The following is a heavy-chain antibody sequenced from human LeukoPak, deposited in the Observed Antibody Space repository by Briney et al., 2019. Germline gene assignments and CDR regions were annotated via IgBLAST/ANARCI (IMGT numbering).Heavy chain of an antibody. Sequence: GGSLRLSRAASGFTFSSYAMSWVRQAPGKGLEWVSAISGSGGSTYYADSVKGRFTISRDNSKNTLYLQMNSLRAEDTAVYYCAKTDIVVVVAATNYFDYWGQGTLVTVSS. D-gene: IGHD2-15*01. J-gene: IGHJ4*02. V-gene: IGHV3-23*01. CDR3: AKTDIVVVVAATNYFDY. CDR1: GFTFSSYA. CDR2: ISGSGGST.